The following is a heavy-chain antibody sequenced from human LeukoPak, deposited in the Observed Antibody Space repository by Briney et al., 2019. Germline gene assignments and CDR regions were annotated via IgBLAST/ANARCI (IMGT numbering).Heavy chain of an antibody. D-gene: IGHD4-17*01. CDR2: ISRSSSNI. V-gene: IGHV3-21*01. Sequence: GGSLRLSCAASGFTVSSTCMSWVRQAPGKGLEWVSSISRSSSNIYYADSVKGRFTISRDNAKNSLYLQMNSLRAEDTAVYYCARDHPLDYGDYVEAIDYWGQGTLVTVSS. CDR1: GFTVSSTC. J-gene: IGHJ4*02. CDR3: ARDHPLDYGDYVEAIDY.